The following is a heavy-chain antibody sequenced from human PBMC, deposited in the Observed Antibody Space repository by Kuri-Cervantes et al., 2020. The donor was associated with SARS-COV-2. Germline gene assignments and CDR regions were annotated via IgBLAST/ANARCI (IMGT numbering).Heavy chain of an antibody. V-gene: IGHV4-34*12. Sequence: GSLRLSCAVDGGSFSGYYWSWIRQPPGKGLEWIGESLEGEKIKRNPSLKTRVTISLDTSKNQLSLKLSSVTAADTAVYYCARSESMVRGVGWFDPWGQGTLVTVSS. J-gene: IGHJ5*02. CDR1: GGSFSGYY. D-gene: IGHD3-10*01. CDR3: ARSESMVRGVGWFDP. CDR2: SLEGEKI.